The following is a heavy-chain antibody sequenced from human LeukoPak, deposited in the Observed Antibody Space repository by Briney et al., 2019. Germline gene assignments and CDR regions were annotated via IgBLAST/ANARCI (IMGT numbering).Heavy chain of an antibody. CDR3: AGGWLRPDLDY. CDR1: GFTFSSYS. CDR2: ISSSIISI. V-gene: IGHV3-21*05. D-gene: IGHD5-12*01. Sequence: GGSLRLSCAASGFTFSSYSMNWLRQAPGEALEGASYISSSIISIDYAHPAIGRFTISRENAKNSGYLQMNSRRAEDTAVYYWAGGWLRPDLDYGGQGTLVTVSS. J-gene: IGHJ4*02.